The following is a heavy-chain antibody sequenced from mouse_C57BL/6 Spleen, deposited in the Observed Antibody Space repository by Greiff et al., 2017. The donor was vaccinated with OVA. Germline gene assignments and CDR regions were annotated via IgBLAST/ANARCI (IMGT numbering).Heavy chain of an antibody. CDR1: GYAFTNYL. V-gene: IGHV1-54*01. CDR2: INPGSGGT. D-gene: IGHD4-1*01. J-gene: IGHJ1*03. CDR3: ARSPGDWYFDV. Sequence: QVQLQQSGAELVRPGTSVKVSCKASGYAFTNYLIEWVKQRPGQGLEWIGVINPGSGGTNYNEKFKGKATLTADKSSSTAYMQLSSLTSEDSAVYFCARSPGDWYFDVWGTGTTVTVSS.